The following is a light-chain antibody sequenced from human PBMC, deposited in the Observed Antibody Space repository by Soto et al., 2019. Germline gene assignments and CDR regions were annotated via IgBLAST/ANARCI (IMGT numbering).Light chain of an antibody. CDR2: TNN. V-gene: IGLV1-44*01. CDR3: AAWDGSLTGWV. CDR1: SSNIGSNT. J-gene: IGLJ3*02. Sequence: QSVLTQPPSASGTPGQRVTISCSGSSSNIGSNTVNWYQHLPGTAPKLLIYTNNQRPSGVPDRFSGSKSGTSASLAISGLQSEDEADYYCAAWDGSLTGWVFGGGTKVTVL.